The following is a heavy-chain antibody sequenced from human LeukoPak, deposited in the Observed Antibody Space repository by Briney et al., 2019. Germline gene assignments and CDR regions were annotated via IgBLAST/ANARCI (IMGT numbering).Heavy chain of an antibody. CDR3: ARVNTVTTTFDY. Sequence: ASVKVSCKASGYTFTGYYLHWVRQAPGQGLEWMGWINPSGGSTSYAQKFQGRVTMTRDTSTSTVYMELSSLRSEDTAVYYCARVNTVTTTFDYWGQGTLVTVSS. CDR1: GYTFTGYY. CDR2: INPSGGST. V-gene: IGHV1-46*01. D-gene: IGHD4-17*01. J-gene: IGHJ4*02.